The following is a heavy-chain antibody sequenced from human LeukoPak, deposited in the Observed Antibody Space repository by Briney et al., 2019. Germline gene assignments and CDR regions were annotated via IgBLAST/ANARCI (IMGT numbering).Heavy chain of an antibody. V-gene: IGHV3-66*01. Sequence: GGSLRLSCAASGFTVSSNYMSWIRQAPGKGLEWVSVSYSGGSTYYADSVKGRFTISRDNSKNTLYLQMNSLRAEDTAVYYCARGRAARGSHLRYFDWLSTYYFDYWGQGTLVTVSS. CDR3: ARGRAARGSHLRYFDWLSTYYFDY. CDR1: GFTVSSNY. CDR2: SYSGGST. D-gene: IGHD3-9*01. J-gene: IGHJ4*02.